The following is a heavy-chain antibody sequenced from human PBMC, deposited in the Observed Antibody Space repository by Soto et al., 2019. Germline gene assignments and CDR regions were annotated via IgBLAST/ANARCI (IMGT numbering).Heavy chain of an antibody. CDR1: GFTFSSYS. D-gene: IGHD3-22*01. J-gene: IGHJ6*02. Sequence: RRLSCAASGFTFSSYSMNWVRQAPGKGLEWVSSISSSSSYIYYADSVKGRFTISRDNAKNSLYLQMNSLRAEDTAVYYCARGIPPLHYYDSSRYPLDVWGQGTTVTVSS. CDR2: ISSSSSYI. V-gene: IGHV3-21*01. CDR3: ARGIPPLHYYDSSRYPLDV.